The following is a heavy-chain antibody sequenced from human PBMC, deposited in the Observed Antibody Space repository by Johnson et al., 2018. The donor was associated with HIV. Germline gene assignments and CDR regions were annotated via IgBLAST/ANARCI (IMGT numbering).Heavy chain of an antibody. Sequence: VQLVESGGDVARPGGSLRLSCEASGFTFDEYDMSWVRQAPGKGLEWVSSINWNSAFADFLKGRSTISRDNATSTLYLQMNSLRAEDTAVYYCARDNGGAFDIWGPGTMVTVSS. CDR2: INWNS. D-gene: IGHD4-23*01. CDR3: ARDNGGAFDI. CDR1: GFTFDEYD. J-gene: IGHJ3*02. V-gene: IGHV3-20*04.